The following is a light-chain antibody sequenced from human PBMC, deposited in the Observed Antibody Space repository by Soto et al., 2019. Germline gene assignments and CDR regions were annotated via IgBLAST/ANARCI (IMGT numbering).Light chain of an antibody. J-gene: IGLJ3*02. V-gene: IGLV2-14*01. CDR3: SSYTISSTPNWV. CDR1: SSDVGGYNY. Sequence: QSALTQPASVSGSPGQSITISCTGTSSDVGGYNYVSWYQQHPGKAPKLMIYEVSNRPSGVSNRFSGSKSGNTASLTISGLPAEDAADYSCSSYTISSTPNWVFGGGTKLTVL. CDR2: EVS.